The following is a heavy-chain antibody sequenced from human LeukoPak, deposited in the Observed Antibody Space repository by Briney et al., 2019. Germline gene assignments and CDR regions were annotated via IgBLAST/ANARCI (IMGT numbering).Heavy chain of an antibody. D-gene: IGHD3-22*01. Sequence: SETLSLTCAVYGGSFSGYYWSWIRQPPGKGLEWIGEINHSGSTNYNPSLKSRVTISVDTSKNQFSLKLSSVTAADTAVYYCARVKDSSGYCPPHFDYWGQGTLVTVSS. CDR1: GGSFSGYY. CDR3: ARVKDSSGYCPPHFDY. V-gene: IGHV4-34*01. J-gene: IGHJ4*02. CDR2: INHSGST.